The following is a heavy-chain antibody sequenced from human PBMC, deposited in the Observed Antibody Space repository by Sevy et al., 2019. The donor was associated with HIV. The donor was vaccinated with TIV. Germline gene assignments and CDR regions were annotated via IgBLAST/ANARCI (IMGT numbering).Heavy chain of an antibody. CDR2: IYWDDDK. CDR3: AHRPADSSGYPIFDY. V-gene: IGHV2-5*02. J-gene: IGHJ4*02. D-gene: IGHD3-22*01. CDR1: GFSLITTGVA. Sequence: SGPTLVNPTQTLTLTCTFSGFSLITTGVAVGWIRQPPGKALECLALIYWDDDKRYSPSLKSRLTITKDTSKNQVVLTMTNMGPVDTATYYCAHRPADSSGYPIFDYWGQGTLVTVSS.